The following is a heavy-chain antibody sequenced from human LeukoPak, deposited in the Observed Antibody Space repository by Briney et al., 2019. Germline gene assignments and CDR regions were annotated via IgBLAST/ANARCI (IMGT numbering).Heavy chain of an antibody. CDR2: IYYSGST. J-gene: IGHJ3*02. CDR3: ARHIHQMPDDAFDI. CDR1: GGSISSYY. Sequence: PSETLSVTCTVSGGSISSYYWSWIRQPPGNGLEWIGYIYYSGSTNYNPSLKSRVTISVDTSKNQFSLKLSSVTAADTAVYYCARHIHQMPDDAFDIWGQGTMVTVSS. V-gene: IGHV4-59*08. D-gene: IGHD2-2*01.